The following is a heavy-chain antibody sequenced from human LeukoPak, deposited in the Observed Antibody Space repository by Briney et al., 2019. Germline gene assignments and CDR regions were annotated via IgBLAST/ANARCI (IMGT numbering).Heavy chain of an antibody. CDR2: IAYGGSNK. V-gene: IGHV3-30*03. D-gene: IGHD3-22*01. CDR3: ARVAVRESSGYNSWAPFDY. Sequence: GGSLRLSCAASGFTFNSYAMHWVRQTPGKGLEWVAAIAYGGSNKDHADSVKGRLTISRDNSKNTLYLQMNSLGVEDTAVYYCARVAVRESSGYNSWAPFDYWGQGTLVTVSS. J-gene: IGHJ4*02. CDR1: GFTFNSYA.